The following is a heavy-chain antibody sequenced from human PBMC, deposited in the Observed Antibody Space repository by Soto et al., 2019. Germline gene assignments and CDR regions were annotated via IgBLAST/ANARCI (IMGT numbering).Heavy chain of an antibody. V-gene: IGHV4-34*01. J-gene: IGHJ5*01. CDR2: VNHSGST. Sequence: QVQLQQWGTGLLKPSETLSLTCAVYGGSFSDYYWRWIRQPPGKGLQWIGEVNHSGSTNYNPSLKSRVTMSADTSKNQLSLKLSSVTAADTAVYYCARVRGGYYASWSYYKPTWFDSWVQGTLVTVSS. CDR3: ARVRGGYYASWSYYKPTWFDS. D-gene: IGHD3-10*01. CDR1: GGSFSDYY.